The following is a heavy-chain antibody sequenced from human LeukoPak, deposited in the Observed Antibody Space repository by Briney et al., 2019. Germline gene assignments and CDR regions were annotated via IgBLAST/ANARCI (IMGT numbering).Heavy chain of an antibody. J-gene: IGHJ4*02. D-gene: IGHD5-24*01. CDR1: GFTFSTYT. CDR3: ARTIEMATISYFDY. Sequence: GGSLRLSCAASGFTFSTYTINWVRQAPGKGLEWVSSISSSSSYIYYADSVKGRFTISRDNAKNSLYLQMNSLRAGDTAVYYCARTIEMATISYFDYWGQGTLVTVSS. V-gene: IGHV3-21*01. CDR2: ISSSSSYI.